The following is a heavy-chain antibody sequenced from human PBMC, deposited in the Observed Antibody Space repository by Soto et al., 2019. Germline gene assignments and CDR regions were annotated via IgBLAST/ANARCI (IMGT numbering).Heavy chain of an antibody. CDR1: GGTFSSYA. CDR3: ATGDEKYSYVYRPMPFRWFAP. Sequence: QVQLVQSGAEVKKPGSSVKVSCKASGGTFSSYAISWVRQAPGQGLEWMGGIIPIFGTANYAQKFQGRVTITADESTGTAYMGLSSLRSEDPAVYYCATGDEKYSYVYRPMPFRWFAPWGQGPLVTVSS. D-gene: IGHD5-18*01. CDR2: IIPIFGTA. V-gene: IGHV1-69*01. J-gene: IGHJ5*02.